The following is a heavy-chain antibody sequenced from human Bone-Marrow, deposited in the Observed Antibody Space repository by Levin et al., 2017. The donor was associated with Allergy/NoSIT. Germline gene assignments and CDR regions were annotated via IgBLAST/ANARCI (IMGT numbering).Heavy chain of an antibody. J-gene: IGHJ4*02. CDR2: IYYTERS. CDR1: GGSIYNSPYF. CDR3: ARVSYYGSGNYYEYYFDS. D-gene: IGHD3-10*01. V-gene: IGHV4-39*07. Sequence: SETLSLTCAVSGGSIYNSPYFWAWIRQPPGKGLEWIGSIYYTERSFYNPSLTSRVTISVDTSTNQFSLKLTSVTAADTAVYYCARVSYYGSGNYYEYYFDSWGQGTLVTVSS.